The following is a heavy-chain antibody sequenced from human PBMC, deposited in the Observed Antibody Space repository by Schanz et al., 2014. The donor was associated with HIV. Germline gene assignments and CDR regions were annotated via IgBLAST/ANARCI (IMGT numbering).Heavy chain of an antibody. CDR2: ITGSSAHT. CDR1: GFTFSNYA. J-gene: IGHJ4*02. Sequence: EVQLLESGGGLVQPGGSRRLSCAASGFTFSNYAMSWVRQAPGKGLEWVSAITGSSAHTYYADSVKGRFTISRDNSKNTLYLQMNGLRAEDTAVYYCATDGGLERAFGFWGQGTLVSVSS. D-gene: IGHD1-1*01. V-gene: IGHV3-23*01. CDR3: ATDGGLERAFGF.